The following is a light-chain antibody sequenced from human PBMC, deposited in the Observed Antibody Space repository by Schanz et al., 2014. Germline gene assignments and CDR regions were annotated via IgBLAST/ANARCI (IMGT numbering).Light chain of an antibody. CDR3: QQYNNWPPYT. CDR1: QSVSSN. Sequence: EIVLTQSPGTLSLSPGERATLSCRASQSVSSNLAWYQHKPGQAPRLLIYGASTRATGVPARFSGSGSGTEFTLTISSLQSEDFAVYYCQQYNNWPPYTFGQGTKLEIK. V-gene: IGKV3-15*01. J-gene: IGKJ2*01. CDR2: GAS.